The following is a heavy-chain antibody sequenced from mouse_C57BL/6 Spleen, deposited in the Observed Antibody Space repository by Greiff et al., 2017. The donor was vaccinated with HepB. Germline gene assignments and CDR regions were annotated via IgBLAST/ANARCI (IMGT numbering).Heavy chain of an antibody. Sequence: QVQLKESGPELVKPGASVKLSCKASGYTFTSYDINWVKQRPGQGLEWIGWIYPRDGSTKYNEKFKGKATLTVDTSSSTAYMELHSLTSEDSAVYFCAREDNYYGSSYWYFDVWGTGTTVTVSS. J-gene: IGHJ1*03. CDR3: AREDNYYGSSYWYFDV. CDR2: IYPRDGST. CDR1: GYTFTSYD. D-gene: IGHD1-1*01. V-gene: IGHV1-85*01.